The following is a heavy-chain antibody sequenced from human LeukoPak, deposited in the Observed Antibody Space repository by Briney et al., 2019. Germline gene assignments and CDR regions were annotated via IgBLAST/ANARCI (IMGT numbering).Heavy chain of an antibody. Sequence: SETLSLTCTVSGDSISSYYWNWIRQPPGKGLEWIGHIHSSGDTNYNPSLKSRVTISLDSAKNQFSLRLISVTAADTAVYYCARRVQMSSASATSNTWLDPWGQGTLVSVSP. V-gene: IGHV4-59*01. CDR2: IHSSGDT. J-gene: IGHJ5*02. CDR3: ARRVQMSSASATSNTWLDP. D-gene: IGHD3-10*01. CDR1: GDSISSYY.